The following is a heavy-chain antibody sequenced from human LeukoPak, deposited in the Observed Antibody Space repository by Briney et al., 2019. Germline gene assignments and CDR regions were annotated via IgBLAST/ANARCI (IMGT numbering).Heavy chain of an antibody. CDR2: ISTGSTYI. J-gene: IGHJ3*02. CDR3: ARDTVVTATQGAFDI. V-gene: IGHV3-21*01. CDR1: GFTLSSYT. Sequence: GGSLRLSCAASGFTLSSYTMNWVRQAPGKGLEWVSSISTGSTYIYYADSVKGRFTISRDNAKNSLYLQMSSLRAEDTAVYYCARDTVVTATQGAFDIWGQGTMVTVSS. D-gene: IGHD2-21*02.